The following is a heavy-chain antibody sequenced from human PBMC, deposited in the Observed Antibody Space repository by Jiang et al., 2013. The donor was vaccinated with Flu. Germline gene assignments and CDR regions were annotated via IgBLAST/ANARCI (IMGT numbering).Heavy chain of an antibody. CDR3: ARIEGSAADRGD. V-gene: IGHV1-46*01. Sequence: QSGAEVKKPGASVKLSCKTSGYTFTKYYVHWVRQAPGQGLEWMGIFNPTAGSTTYARAFQGRITMTRDTSTTTVHMQLTSLEVDDTAVYYRARIEGSAADRGDWGQGTLITVSS. J-gene: IGHJ4*02. D-gene: IGHD6-13*01. CDR2: FNPTAGST. CDR1: GYTFTKYY.